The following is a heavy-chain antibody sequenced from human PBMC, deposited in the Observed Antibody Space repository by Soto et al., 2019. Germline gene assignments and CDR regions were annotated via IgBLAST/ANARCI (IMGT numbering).Heavy chain of an antibody. V-gene: IGHV4-39*01. CDR3: ARPRGYYDILTGYYTELNFDY. Sequence: KPSETLSLTCTVSGGSISSSSYYWGWIRQPPGKGLVWIGSIYYSGTTYYNPSLKSRVTISVDTSKNQFSLKLSSVTAADTAVYYCARPRGYYDILTGYYTELNFDYWGQGTLVTVSS. J-gene: IGHJ4*02. D-gene: IGHD3-9*01. CDR1: GGSISSSSYY. CDR2: IYYSGTT.